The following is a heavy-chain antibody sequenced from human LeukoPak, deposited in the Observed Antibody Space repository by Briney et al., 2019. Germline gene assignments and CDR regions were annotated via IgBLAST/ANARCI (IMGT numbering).Heavy chain of an antibody. V-gene: IGHV3-33*01. CDR2: IWYDGSNK. J-gene: IGHJ6*02. D-gene: IGHD1-14*01. Sequence: GRSLTLSCAASGFTFSSYGMHWVRQAPGKGLEWVAVIWYDGSNKYYADSVKGRFTISRDNSKNTLYLQMNSLRAEDTAVYYCARDSQARYKPSRYGMDVWGQGTTVTVSS. CDR1: GFTFSSYG. CDR3: ARDSQARYKPSRYGMDV.